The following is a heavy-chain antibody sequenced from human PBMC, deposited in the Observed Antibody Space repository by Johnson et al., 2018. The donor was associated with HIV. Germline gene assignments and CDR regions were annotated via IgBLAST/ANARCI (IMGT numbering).Heavy chain of an antibody. CDR2: ISYDGNNK. CDR3: AKGYSSSWYVACDI. CDR1: GFTFSNFA. Sequence: QVQLVESGGGVVQPGGSLRLSCVASGFTFSNFAMHWVRQAPGKGLEWVALISYDGNNKYYADSVKGRFTISRDNSKNTWYLQMNSLRAEDTAVYYCAKGYSSSWYVACDIWSQGTMVTVSS. J-gene: IGHJ3*02. V-gene: IGHV3-30-3*01. D-gene: IGHD6-13*01.